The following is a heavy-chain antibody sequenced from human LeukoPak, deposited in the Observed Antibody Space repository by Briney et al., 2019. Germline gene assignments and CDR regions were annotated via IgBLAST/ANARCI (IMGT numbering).Heavy chain of an antibody. Sequence: GGSLRLSCAASGFTFSSYSMNWVRQAPGKGVEWVSSISGSSSYIYYADSVKGRFTISRDNAKNSLYLQMNSLRAEDTAVYYCAKDLLRDLWFGESWGQGTLVTVSS. J-gene: IGHJ5*02. D-gene: IGHD3-10*01. CDR3: AKDLLRDLWFGES. CDR1: GFTFSSYS. CDR2: ISGSSSYI. V-gene: IGHV3-21*01.